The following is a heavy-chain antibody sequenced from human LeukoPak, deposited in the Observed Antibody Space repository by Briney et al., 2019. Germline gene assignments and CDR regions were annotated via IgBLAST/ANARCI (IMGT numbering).Heavy chain of an antibody. Sequence: SETLSLICTVSCDSVTSSYYYWGWIRQPPGQGLEWIGNVYYSGSTYYSPSLKSRVSMSVDTSKNQLSLKMSSVTAADTAVYYCARLSKGRYFDYIFDHWGQGTLVTVSS. D-gene: IGHD3-9*01. CDR2: VYYSGST. CDR1: CDSVTSSYYY. J-gene: IGHJ4*02. CDR3: ARLSKGRYFDYIFDH. V-gene: IGHV4-39*01.